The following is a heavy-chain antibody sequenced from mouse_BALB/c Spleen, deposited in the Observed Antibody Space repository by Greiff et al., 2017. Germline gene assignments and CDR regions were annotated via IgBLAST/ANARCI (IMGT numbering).Heavy chain of an antibody. CDR3: ARYYDYGGRGAVAY. D-gene: IGHD2-4*01. J-gene: IGHJ3*01. V-gene: IGHV5-9-3*01. Sequence: EVQLVESGGGLVKPGGSLKLSCAASGFTFSSYAMPWVRQTPEKGLEWVATISSGSSYTYYPDTVKGRFTISRDNAKNTLYLQMSSLRSEDTAMYYCARYYDYGGRGAVAYWGQGTPVTVSA. CDR1: GFTFSSYA. CDR2: ISSGSSYT.